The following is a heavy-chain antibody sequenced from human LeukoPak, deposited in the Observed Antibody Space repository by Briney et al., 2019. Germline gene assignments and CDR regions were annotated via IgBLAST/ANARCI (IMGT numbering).Heavy chain of an antibody. D-gene: IGHD6-13*01. CDR1: GGSISSYY. CDR2: IYYSGST. J-gene: IGHJ5*02. Sequence: TTSETLSLTCTVSGGSISSYYWSWIRQPPGKGLEWIGYIYYSGSTKYNPSLKSRVTISEDTSKNQFSLELSSVTAADTAVYYCARDLAAAGTIDPWGQGTLVTVSS. V-gene: IGHV4-59*01. CDR3: ARDLAAAGTIDP.